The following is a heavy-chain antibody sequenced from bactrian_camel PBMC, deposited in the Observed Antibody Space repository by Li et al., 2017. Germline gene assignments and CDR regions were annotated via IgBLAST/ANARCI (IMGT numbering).Heavy chain of an antibody. V-gene: IGHV3S40*01. D-gene: IGHD2*01. CDR1: GDDYNTNY. CDR2: IYTAGGNA. Sequence: VQLVESGGGSVQAGGSLRLSCAPSGDDYNTNYMVVAWFRQGPGKEREGIAAIYTAGGNAYSADSVKGRFTISQDGANNTVYLQMNSLKPEDTAMYICAAGAARSGGFCDTGDYAYWGQGTQVTVS. J-gene: IGHJ6*01. CDR3: AAGAARSGGFCDTGDYAY.